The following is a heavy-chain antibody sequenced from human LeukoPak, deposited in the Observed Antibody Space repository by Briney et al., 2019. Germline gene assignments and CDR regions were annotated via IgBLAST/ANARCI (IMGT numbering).Heavy chain of an antibody. CDR1: GGSISSGGYY. D-gene: IGHD5-18*01. Sequence: PSQTLSLTCTVSGGSISSGGYYWSWIRQHPGKGLEWIGYIYYSGSTYYNPSLKSRVTISVDTSKNQFSLKLSPVTTADTAVYYCARGYSYGTKQFDYWGQGTLVTVSS. J-gene: IGHJ4*02. CDR3: ARGYSYGTKQFDY. CDR2: IYYSGST. V-gene: IGHV4-31*03.